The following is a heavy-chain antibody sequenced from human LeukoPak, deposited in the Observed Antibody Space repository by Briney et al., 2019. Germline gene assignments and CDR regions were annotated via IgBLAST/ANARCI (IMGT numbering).Heavy chain of an antibody. Sequence: GGSLRLSCAASGLTFSNYAMSWVRQAPGEGLEWVSAITGGGSGIYYADSMKSRFTISRDNSKNTLYLQINSLRAEDTAVYYCAKWGDYDVLTGYYVSDYWGQGTLVTVSS. CDR2: ITGGGSGI. V-gene: IGHV3-23*01. CDR1: GLTFSNYA. CDR3: AKWGDYDVLTGYYVSDY. J-gene: IGHJ4*02. D-gene: IGHD3-9*01.